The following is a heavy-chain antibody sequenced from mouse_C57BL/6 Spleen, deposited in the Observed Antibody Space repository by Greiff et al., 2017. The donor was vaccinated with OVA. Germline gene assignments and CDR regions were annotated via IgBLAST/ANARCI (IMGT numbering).Heavy chain of an antibody. Sequence: EVQLVESGPGLVKPSQSLSLTCSVTGYSITSGYYWNWIRQFPGNKLEWMGYISYDGSNNYNPSLKNRISITRDTSKNQFFLKLNSVTTEDTATYYCARDPGTWYWGQGTTLTVSS. CDR1: GYSITSGYY. CDR2: ISYDGSN. CDR3: ARDPGTWY. V-gene: IGHV3-6*01. D-gene: IGHD4-1*01. J-gene: IGHJ2*01.